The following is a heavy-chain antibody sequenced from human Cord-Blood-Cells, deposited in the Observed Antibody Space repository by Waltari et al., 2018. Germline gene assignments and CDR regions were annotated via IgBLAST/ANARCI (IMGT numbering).Heavy chain of an antibody. V-gene: IGHV4-34*01. CDR2: INHSGIT. D-gene: IGHD2-2*01. Sequence: QVQLQQWGAGLLKPSETLSLTCAVYGGSFSGYYWSWIRQPPGKGLEWIGEINHSGITNDNPSLKSRVTISVDTSKNQFSLKLSAVTAADTAVYYCARGYCSSTSCYNWFDPWGQGTLVTVSS. CDR3: ARGYCSSTSCYNWFDP. J-gene: IGHJ5*02. CDR1: GGSFSGYY.